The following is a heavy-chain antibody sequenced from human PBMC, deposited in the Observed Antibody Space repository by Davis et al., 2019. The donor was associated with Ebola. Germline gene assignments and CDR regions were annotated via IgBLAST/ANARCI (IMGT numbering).Heavy chain of an antibody. CDR1: GFSLSTSGMC. CDR2: IDWDDDK. V-gene: IGHV2-70*01. J-gene: IGHJ6*02. D-gene: IGHD1-26*01. CDR3: ARIFADDSGSWHYYGMDV. Sequence: SGPTLAKPTQTLTLTCTFSGFSLSTSGMCVSWIRQPPGKALEWLALIDWDDDKYYSTSLKTRLTISKDTSKNQVVLTMTNMDPVDTATYYCARIFADDSGSWHYYGMDVWGQGTTVTVSS.